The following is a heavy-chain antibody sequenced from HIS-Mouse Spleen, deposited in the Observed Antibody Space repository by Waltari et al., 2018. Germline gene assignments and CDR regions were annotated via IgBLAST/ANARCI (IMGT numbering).Heavy chain of an antibody. J-gene: IGHJ2*01. Sequence: QVQLVESGGGVVQPGRSLRLSCAASGFTFSSSAMHWVRQAPGKGLEWIGSIYYSGSTYYNPSLKSRVTISVDTSKNQFSLKLSSVTAADTAVYYCAREIPYSSSWYDWYFDLWGRGTLVTVSS. CDR1: GFTFSSSA. CDR2: IYYSGST. D-gene: IGHD6-13*01. CDR3: AREIPYSSSWYDWYFDL. V-gene: IGHV4-39*07.